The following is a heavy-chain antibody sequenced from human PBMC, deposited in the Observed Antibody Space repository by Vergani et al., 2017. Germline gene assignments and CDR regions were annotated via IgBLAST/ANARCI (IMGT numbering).Heavy chain of an antibody. CDR3: ARGPRYNWNDVGFDY. CDR2: IYTSGST. V-gene: IGHV4-61*02. J-gene: IGHJ4*02. CDR1: GGSISSGSYY. D-gene: IGHD1-1*01. Sequence: QVQLQESGPGLVKPSQTLSLTCTVSGGSISSGSYYWSWIRQPAGKGLEWIGRIYTSGSTNYNPSLQSRVTMSVDTSKNQFSLKLSSVTAADTAVYYCARGPRYNWNDVGFDYWGQGTLVTVSS.